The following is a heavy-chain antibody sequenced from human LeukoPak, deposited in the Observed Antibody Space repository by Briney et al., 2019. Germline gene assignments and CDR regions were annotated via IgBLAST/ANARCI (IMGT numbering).Heavy chain of an antibody. CDR3: AGARDCSDGNCYGDY. CDR1: GYTFTNYA. CDR2: INTNTRNP. Sequence: ASVKVSCKASGYTFTNYAMNWVRQAPGQGLEWMGWINTNTRNPTYAQGFTGRFVFSLDTSVSTAYLQISSLKAEDTAVYYCAGARDCSDGNCYGDYWGQGTLVTVSS. V-gene: IGHV7-4-1*02. D-gene: IGHD2-15*01. J-gene: IGHJ4*02.